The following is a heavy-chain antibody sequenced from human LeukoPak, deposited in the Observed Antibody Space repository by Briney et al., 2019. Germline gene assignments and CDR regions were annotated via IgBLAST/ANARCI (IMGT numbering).Heavy chain of an antibody. V-gene: IGHV5-51*01. Sequence: GESLKISCKGSGYSFTSYWIGWVRPMPGRGLEWMGIIYPGDSETRYSPAFQGQVSISADKSTSTAYLQWISLQASDTGIYYCAIRDYYDNIRTVAAFDYWGQGTLVTVSS. CDR3: AIRDYYDNIRTVAAFDY. J-gene: IGHJ4*02. D-gene: IGHD3-22*01. CDR2: IYPGDSET. CDR1: GYSFTSYW.